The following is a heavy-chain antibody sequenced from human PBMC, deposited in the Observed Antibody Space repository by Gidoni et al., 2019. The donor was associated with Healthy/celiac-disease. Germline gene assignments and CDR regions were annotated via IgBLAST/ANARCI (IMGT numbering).Heavy chain of an antibody. CDR3: ARADWEYSSSPGGDAFDI. Sequence: QVQLVQSGAEVKKPGASVKVSCKASGYTFTSYYMHWVRQAPGQGLEWMGIINPSGGSTSYAQKFQGRVTMTRDTSTSTVYMELSSLRSEDTAVYYCARADWEYSSSPGGDAFDIWGQGTMVTVSS. J-gene: IGHJ3*02. D-gene: IGHD6-6*01. V-gene: IGHV1-46*03. CDR2: INPSGGST. CDR1: GYTFTSYY.